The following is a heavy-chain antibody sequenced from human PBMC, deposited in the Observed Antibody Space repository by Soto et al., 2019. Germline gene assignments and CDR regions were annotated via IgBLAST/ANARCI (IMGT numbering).Heavy chain of an antibody. V-gene: IGHV3-30-3*01. J-gene: IGHJ6*02. CDR1: GFTFSSYA. Sequence: GGSLRLSCAASGFTFSSYAMHWVRQAPGKGLEWVAVISYDGSNKYYADSVKGRFTISRDNSKNTLYLQMNSLRAEDTAVYYCAREMWRPNYYYYGMDVWGQGTTVTVSS. CDR3: AREMWRPNYYYYGMDV. CDR2: ISYDGSNK. D-gene: IGHD2-21*01.